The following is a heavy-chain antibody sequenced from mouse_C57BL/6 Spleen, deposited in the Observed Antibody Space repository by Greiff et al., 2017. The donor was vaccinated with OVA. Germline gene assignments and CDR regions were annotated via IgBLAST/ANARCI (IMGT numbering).Heavy chain of an antibody. Sequence: VQLQQSGAELVKPGASVKISCKASGYAFSSSWMNWVKQRPGKGLEWIGRIYPGDGDTNYNGKFKGKATLTADKSSSTAYMQLSSLTSEDSAVYFCARSPIYDGYYAWFAYWGQGTLVTVSA. J-gene: IGHJ3*01. CDR1: GYAFSSSW. D-gene: IGHD2-3*01. CDR3: ARSPIYDGYYAWFAY. CDR2: IYPGDGDT. V-gene: IGHV1-82*01.